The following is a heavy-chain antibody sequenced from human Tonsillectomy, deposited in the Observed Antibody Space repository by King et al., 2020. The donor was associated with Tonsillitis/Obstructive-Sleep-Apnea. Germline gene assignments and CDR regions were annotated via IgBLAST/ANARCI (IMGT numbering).Heavy chain of an antibody. V-gene: IGHV2-5*02. J-gene: IGHJ4*02. CDR3: AHRPPSGSYPY. Sequence: TLKESGPTLVKPTQTLTLTCTFSGFSLSTSGVGVGWIRQPPGQALEWLALIYWDDDKRYSPSLKSRLTITKDTTKNQVVLTMTNMDPVDTATYYCAHRPPSGSYPYWGQGTLVTVSS. CDR2: IYWDDDK. CDR1: GFSLSTSGVG. D-gene: IGHD1-26*01.